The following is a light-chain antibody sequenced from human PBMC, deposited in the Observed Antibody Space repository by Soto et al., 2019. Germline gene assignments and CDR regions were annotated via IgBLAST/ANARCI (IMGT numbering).Light chain of an antibody. CDR3: SSYTSISTYV. J-gene: IGLJ1*01. CDR2: DVT. V-gene: IGLV2-14*01. CDR1: SSDVGGYNF. Sequence: QSVLTQPASVSGSPGQSITISCTGTSSDVGGYNFVSWYQLHPDKAPKLMIYDVTNRPSGVSNRFSGSKSGNTASLTISGLQAEDEADYYCSSYTSISTYVFGTGTKLTVL.